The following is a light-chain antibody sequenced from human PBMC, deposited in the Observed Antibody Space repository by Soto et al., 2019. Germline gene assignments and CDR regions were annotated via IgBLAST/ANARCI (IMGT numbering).Light chain of an antibody. V-gene: IGKV3-15*01. CDR2: GAS. J-gene: IGKJ4*01. CDR3: QQYNNWPLT. CDR1: QSVSSN. Sequence: EIVMTQSPATLSVSPGERATLSCRASQSVSSNLAWYQQEPGQAPRLLIYGASTWATGIPARFSGSGSGTEFTLTISSLQPEDFAVYYCQQYNNWPLTFGGGTKVDIK.